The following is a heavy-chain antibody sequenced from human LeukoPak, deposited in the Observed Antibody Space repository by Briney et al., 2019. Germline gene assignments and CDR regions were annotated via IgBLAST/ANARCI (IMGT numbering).Heavy chain of an antibody. J-gene: IGHJ3*02. CDR2: FDPEDGET. Sequence: AASVKVSCKVSGYTLTELSMHWVRQAPGKGLEWMGGFDPEDGETIYAQKFQGRVTMTEDTSTDTAYMELSSLRSEDTAVYYYATDPPLYCSGGSCYSLGAFDIWGQGTMVTVSS. CDR3: ATDPPLYCSGGSCYSLGAFDI. V-gene: IGHV1-24*01. D-gene: IGHD2-15*01. CDR1: GYTLTELS.